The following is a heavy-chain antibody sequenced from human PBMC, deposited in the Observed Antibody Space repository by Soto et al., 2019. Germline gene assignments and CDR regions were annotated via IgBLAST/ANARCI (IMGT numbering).Heavy chain of an antibody. V-gene: IGHV4-34*01. J-gene: IGHJ4*02. CDR1: SGSFIGYY. Sequence: ETLSLTCAVCSGSFIGYYWSWIRQPPGKGLEWIGEINHSGSTNYNPSLKSRVTISVDTSKNQFSLKLSSVTAADTAVYYCARPFGDLRHRFDDWGEGTLVPISS. CDR2: INHSGST. D-gene: IGHD2-21*02. CDR3: ARPFGDLRHRFDD.